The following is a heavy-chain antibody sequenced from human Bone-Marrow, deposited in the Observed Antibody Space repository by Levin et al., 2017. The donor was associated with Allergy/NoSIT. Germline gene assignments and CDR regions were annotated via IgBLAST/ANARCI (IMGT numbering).Heavy chain of an antibody. CDR1: GFTFSSPG. CDR3: AKAPHVGQLWLDY. Sequence: GESLKISCAASGFTFSSPGMHWVRQAPGKGLEGVAVISYDGSNKYYADSVKGRFTISRDNSKNTLSLQMNSLRAEDTAVYYCAKAPHVGQLWLDYWGQGTLVTVSS. J-gene: IGHJ4*02. CDR2: ISYDGSNK. V-gene: IGHV3-30*18. D-gene: IGHD5-18*01.